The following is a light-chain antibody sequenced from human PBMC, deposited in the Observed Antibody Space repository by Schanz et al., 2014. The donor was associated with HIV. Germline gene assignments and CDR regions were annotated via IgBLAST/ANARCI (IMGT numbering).Light chain of an antibody. CDR3: QQYHSSAWT. CDR2: KAS. V-gene: IGKV1-5*03. J-gene: IGKJ1*01. Sequence: DIQMTQSPSTLSASVGDRVTITCRASQSIDNWLAWYQQKPGKAPKLLIYKASSLESGVPSRFSGSGSGTEFTLTIYSLQPDDSATYYCQQYHSSAWTFGQGTRLEIK. CDR1: QSIDNW.